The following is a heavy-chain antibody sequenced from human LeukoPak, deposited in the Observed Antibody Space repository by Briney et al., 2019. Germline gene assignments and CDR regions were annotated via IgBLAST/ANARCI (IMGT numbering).Heavy chain of an antibody. V-gene: IGHV4-39*07. CDR1: GGSVSSSNYY. D-gene: IGHD6-19*01. Sequence: SETLSLTCTVSGGSVSSSNYYWGWIRQPPGKGLEWIGSIYYSGSTYFNPSLKSRVTISVDTSKNQFSLRLSSVTAADTAVYYCANGWYLDYWGQGTLVTVSS. J-gene: IGHJ4*02. CDR2: IYYSGST. CDR3: ANGWYLDY.